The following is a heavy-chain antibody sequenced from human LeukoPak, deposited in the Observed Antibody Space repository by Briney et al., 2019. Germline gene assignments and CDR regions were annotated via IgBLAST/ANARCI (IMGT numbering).Heavy chain of an antibody. Sequence: PGESLKISCKGSGYSFTSYWIGWVRQMPGKGLEWMGIIYPGDSDTRYSPSFQGQVTISADKSISTAYLQWSSLKASDTAMYYCARQGPEDSSGYYYFDYWGQGTLVTVSS. J-gene: IGHJ4*02. CDR3: ARQGPEDSSGYYYFDY. CDR2: IYPGDSDT. D-gene: IGHD3-22*01. V-gene: IGHV5-51*01. CDR1: GYSFTSYW.